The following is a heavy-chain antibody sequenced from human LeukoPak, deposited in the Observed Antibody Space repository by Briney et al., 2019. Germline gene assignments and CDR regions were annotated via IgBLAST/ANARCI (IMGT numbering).Heavy chain of an antibody. Sequence: SETLSLTCTVSGGSISSSSYYWGWIRQPPGKGLEWIESIYYSGSTYYNPSLKSRVTISVDTSKNQFSLKLSSVTAADTAVYYCARDSRIQLWLRWGQGTLVTVPS. J-gene: IGHJ4*02. CDR3: ARDSRIQLWLR. CDR2: IYYSGST. D-gene: IGHD5-18*01. CDR1: GGSISSSSYY. V-gene: IGHV4-39*07.